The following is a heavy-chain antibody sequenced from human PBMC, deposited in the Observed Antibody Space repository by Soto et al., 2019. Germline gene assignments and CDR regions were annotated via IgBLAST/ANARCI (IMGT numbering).Heavy chain of an antibody. CDR2: IYPGDHET. J-gene: IGHJ4*02. CDR3: ARSPRSSPYFDY. Sequence: GESLKICCKGSGYSFTSYWIGWVRQLPGKGLEWMGIIYPGDHETRYSPSFHGKVTISADKSINTAYLQWNSLEASDSAFYFCARSPRSSPYFDYWGQGALVTVSS. D-gene: IGHD6-13*01. CDR1: GYSFTSYW. V-gene: IGHV5-51*01.